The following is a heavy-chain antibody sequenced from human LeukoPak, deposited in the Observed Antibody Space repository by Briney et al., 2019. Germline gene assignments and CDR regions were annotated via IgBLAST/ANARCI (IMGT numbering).Heavy chain of an antibody. CDR3: ARLVAATGNFDY. CDR1: GGSTSSGGYS. J-gene: IGHJ4*02. D-gene: IGHD6-13*01. V-gene: IGHV4-30-2*01. CDR2: IYHSGST. Sequence: SETLSLTCAVSGGSTSSGGYSWSWIRQPPGKGLEWIGYIYHSGSTYYNPSLKSRVTISVDRSKNQFSLKLSSVTAADTAVYYCARLVAATGNFDYGGQGTLVTVSS.